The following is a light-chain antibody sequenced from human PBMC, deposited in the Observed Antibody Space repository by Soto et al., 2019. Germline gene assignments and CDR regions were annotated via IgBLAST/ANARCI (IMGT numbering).Light chain of an antibody. CDR1: QTVHGN. Sequence: ETVITQSPASLSVSPGERVTLSCRASQTVHGNLAWYQQIPGQAPRLLIFGASIRATGISARFSGGGSETEFSLTISSLQSEDFAVYYCQQYNDWPRTFGQGTKVDNK. CDR3: QQYNDWPRT. CDR2: GAS. V-gene: IGKV3-15*01. J-gene: IGKJ1*01.